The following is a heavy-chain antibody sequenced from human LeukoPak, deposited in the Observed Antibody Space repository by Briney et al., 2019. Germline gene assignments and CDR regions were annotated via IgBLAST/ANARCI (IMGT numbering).Heavy chain of an antibody. Sequence: PGGSLRLSCAASGFTFRNYEMNWVRQAPGKGLEWISYISSSGGTIYYADSVKGRFAISRDNAKNSLYLQMNSLRAEDTAVYYCARGIVITFGGLYDFDIWGQGTMVTVSS. D-gene: IGHD3-16*01. CDR1: GFTFRNYE. V-gene: IGHV3-48*03. CDR3: ARGIVITFGGLYDFDI. CDR2: ISSSGGTI. J-gene: IGHJ3*02.